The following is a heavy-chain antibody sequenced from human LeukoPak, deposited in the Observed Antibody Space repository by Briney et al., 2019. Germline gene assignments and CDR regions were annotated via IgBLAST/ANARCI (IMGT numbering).Heavy chain of an antibody. CDR1: GFTFSSYW. D-gene: IGHD3-22*01. Sequence: PGGSLRLSCAASGFTFSSYWIHWVRQAPGKGLVWVSRISSDESRTNYADSVKGRFTISRDNAKNTVYLQMNSLRAEDTAVYYCARRTPGGYSGDGFDIWGQGTMVTVSS. V-gene: IGHV3-74*01. CDR3: ARRTPGGYSGDGFDI. CDR2: ISSDESRT. J-gene: IGHJ3*02.